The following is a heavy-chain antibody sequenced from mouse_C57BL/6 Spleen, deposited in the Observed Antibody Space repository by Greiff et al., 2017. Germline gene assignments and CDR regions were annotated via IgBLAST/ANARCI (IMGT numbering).Heavy chain of an antibody. V-gene: IGHV5-16*01. CDR3: ARDDYDGMDAKGG. CDR2: INYDGSST. CDR1: GFTFSDYY. Sequence: EVKLVESEGGLVQPGSSLKLSCTASGFTFSDYYMAWVRQVPEKGLEWVATINYDGSSTYYLHALKSRFIISRDNAKNMLYLQMSSLKSEDTATDCCARDDYDGMDAKGGWGQGTSVTVSS. D-gene: IGHD2-4*01. J-gene: IGHJ4*01.